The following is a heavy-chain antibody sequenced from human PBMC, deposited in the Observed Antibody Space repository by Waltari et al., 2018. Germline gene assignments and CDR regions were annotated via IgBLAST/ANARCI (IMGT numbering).Heavy chain of an antibody. Sequence: QVQLVQSGAEVKKPGASVKVSCKASGYTFPGYAMQWVRQAPGHRLEWMGWINSNSGNIEVSQKVGGRVTITRDTSLSTAYMEMGSLRYEDTAIYYCVRGYHGGAWIVDYWGQGTPVTVSS. D-gene: IGHD1-1*01. V-gene: IGHV1-3*01. CDR2: INSNSGNI. CDR3: VRGYHGGAWIVDY. CDR1: GYTFPGYA. J-gene: IGHJ4*02.